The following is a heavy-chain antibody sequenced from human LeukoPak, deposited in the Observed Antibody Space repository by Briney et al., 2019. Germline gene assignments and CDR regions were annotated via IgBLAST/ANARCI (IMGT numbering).Heavy chain of an antibody. CDR3: TTDYDVLLWFGEFVTPIDY. D-gene: IGHD3-10*01. CDR1: GFTFSNAW. J-gene: IGHJ4*02. CDR2: IKSKTDGGTT. Sequence: GGSLRLSCAASGFTFSNAWMSWVRQAPGKGLEWVGRIKSKTDGGTTDYAAPVKGRFTISRDDSKNTLYLQMNSLKTEDTAVYYCTTDYDVLLWFGEFVTPIDYWGQGTLVTVSS. V-gene: IGHV3-15*01.